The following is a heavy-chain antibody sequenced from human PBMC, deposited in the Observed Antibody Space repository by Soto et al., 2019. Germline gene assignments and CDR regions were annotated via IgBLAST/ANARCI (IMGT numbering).Heavy chain of an antibody. D-gene: IGHD3-10*01. CDR2: IVPMFDST. CDR1: GGSFSAYT. CDR3: ARETGSYSGFDS. Sequence: ASVKVSCKTSGGSFSAYTIAWMRQAPGQGLEWMGAIVPMFDSTNYSRKYQGRVTITADESTSTAYMELSSLISDDTAVYYCARETGSYSGFDSWGQGTLVTVSS. V-gene: IGHV1-69*13. J-gene: IGHJ4*02.